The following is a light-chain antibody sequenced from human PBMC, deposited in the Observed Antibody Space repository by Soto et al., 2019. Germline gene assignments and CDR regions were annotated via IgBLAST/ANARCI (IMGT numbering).Light chain of an antibody. J-gene: IGKJ4*01. CDR1: QSVSSY. CDR3: QQRSNWPRT. Sequence: EIVWTQYPATLSLSPGERATLSCRASQSVSSYLAWYQQKPGQAPRLLIYDASNRATGIPARFSGSGSGTDFTLTISSLEPEDFAVYYCQQRSNWPRTFAGGTKVDIK. CDR2: DAS. V-gene: IGKV3-11*01.